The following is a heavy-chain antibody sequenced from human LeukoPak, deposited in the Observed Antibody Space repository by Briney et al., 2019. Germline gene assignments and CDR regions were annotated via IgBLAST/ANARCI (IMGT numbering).Heavy chain of an antibody. CDR1: GFTFSSYA. V-gene: IGHV3-23*01. D-gene: IGHD5-18*01. J-gene: IGHJ4*02. CDR3: ARDLSGIAGYTYGRGIDY. Sequence: GGSLRLSCAASGFTFSSYAMSWVRQAPGKGLEWVSAISGSGGSRYYADSVKGRFTISRDNSKNTLYLQMNSLRAEDTAVYYCARDLSGIAGYTYGRGIDYWGQGTLVTVSS. CDR2: ISGSGGSR.